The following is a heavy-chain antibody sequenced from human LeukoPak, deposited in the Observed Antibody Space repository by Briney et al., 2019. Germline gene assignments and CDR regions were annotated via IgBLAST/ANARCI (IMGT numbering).Heavy chain of an antibody. CDR3: ARLIIVATNFDY. V-gene: IGHV3-11*06. CDR1: GFTFSDYY. D-gene: IGHD3-16*01. CDR2: ISSSSSYT. J-gene: IGHJ4*02. Sequence: PGGSLRLSCAPSGFTFSDYYMSWIRQAPGKGLEGVSYISSSSSYTTYADSVKGRFTISRDNAKNSLYLQMNSLRAEDTAVYYCARLIIVATNFDYWGQGTLVTVSS.